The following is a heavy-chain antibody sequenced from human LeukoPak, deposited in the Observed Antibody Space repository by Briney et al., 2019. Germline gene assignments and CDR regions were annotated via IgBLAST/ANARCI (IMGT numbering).Heavy chain of an antibody. V-gene: IGHV4-31*03. Sequence: SQTLSLTCTVSGDSISSGNNYWSWIRQHPGKGLEWIGYIYHSGSTYYNPSLKSRVTISLDTSKEQFSLKLTSITAADTAVYYCASVRGRSGMDVWDPGTTVTVSS. CDR3: ASVRGRSGMDV. J-gene: IGHJ6*02. CDR2: IYHSGST. CDR1: GDSISSGNNY.